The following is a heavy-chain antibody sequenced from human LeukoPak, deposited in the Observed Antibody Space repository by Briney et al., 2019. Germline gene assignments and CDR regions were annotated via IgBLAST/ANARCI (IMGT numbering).Heavy chain of an antibody. CDR2: ISGSGGST. Sequence: SGGSLRLSCAASGFTFSSYAMSWVRQAPGKGLEWVSAISGSGGSTYYADSVKGRFTISRDNSKNTLYLQMNSLRAEDTAVYYCAKAPSGYYYTFDCWGQGTLVTVSS. CDR1: GFTFSSYA. CDR3: AKAPSGYYYTFDC. V-gene: IGHV3-23*01. D-gene: IGHD3-22*01. J-gene: IGHJ4*02.